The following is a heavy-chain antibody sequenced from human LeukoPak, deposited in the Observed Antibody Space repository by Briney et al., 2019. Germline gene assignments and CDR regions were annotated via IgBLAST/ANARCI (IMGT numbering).Heavy chain of an antibody. CDR1: GFTFSSYA. CDR2: IGASGGST. J-gene: IGHJ4*02. CDR3: AKDAAGPEY. Sequence: GGSLRHSCATSGFTFSSYAMSWARQAPGKGLEWVSGIGASGGSTYYADSVKGRFTISRDNSKNTLYLQMNSLRAEDTAVYYCAKDAAGPEYWGQGTLVTVSS. D-gene: IGHD6-13*01. V-gene: IGHV3-23*01.